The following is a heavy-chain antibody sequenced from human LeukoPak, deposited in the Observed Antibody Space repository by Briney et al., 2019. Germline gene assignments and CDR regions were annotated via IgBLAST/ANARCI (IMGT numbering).Heavy chain of an antibody. CDR2: ISYDGSNK. CDR3: AREARRDYDILTGDAFDI. D-gene: IGHD3-9*01. CDR1: GFTFSSYG. V-gene: IGHV3-30*03. Sequence: PGRSLRLSCAASGFTFSSYGMHWVRQAPGKGLEWVAVISYDGSNKYYADSVKGRFTISRDNSKNTLYLQMNSLRAEDTAVYYCAREARRDYDILTGDAFDIWGQGTMVTVSS. J-gene: IGHJ3*02.